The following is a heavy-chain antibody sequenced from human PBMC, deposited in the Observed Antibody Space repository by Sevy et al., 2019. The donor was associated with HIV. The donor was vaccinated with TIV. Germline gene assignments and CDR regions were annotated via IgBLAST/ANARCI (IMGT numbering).Heavy chain of an antibody. CDR1: GYTFTSYG. J-gene: IGHJ4*01. Sequence: ASVKVSCKASGYTFTSYGVSWVRQAPGQGLEYMGWISAYNGDTNYALKVQGRVTMTTDTSTSTAYMELRSLTTDDTAVYYCARGFAVADYYFDYWGQGTLVTVSS. CDR3: ARGFAVADYYFDY. D-gene: IGHD6-19*01. V-gene: IGHV1-18*04. CDR2: ISAYNGDT.